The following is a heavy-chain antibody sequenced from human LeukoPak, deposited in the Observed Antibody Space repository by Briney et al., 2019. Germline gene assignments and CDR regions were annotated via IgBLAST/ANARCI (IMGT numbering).Heavy chain of an antibody. V-gene: IGHV3-30*02. Sequence: PGGSLRLSCVASGVTFTNHGMHWVRQAPGRGLEWVASIWDNGSDKYSADSVRGRFTISRDNSKKTLYLQMNSLRAEDTAVYYCAIVAANLLYYFDYWGQGALVTVSS. J-gene: IGHJ4*02. D-gene: IGHD2-15*01. CDR3: AIVAANLLYYFDY. CDR1: GVTFTNHG. CDR2: IWDNGSDK.